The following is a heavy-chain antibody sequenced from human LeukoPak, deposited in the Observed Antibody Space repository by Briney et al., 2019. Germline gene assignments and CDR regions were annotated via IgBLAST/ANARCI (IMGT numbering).Heavy chain of an antibody. CDR2: IYTSGST. J-gene: IGHJ4*02. D-gene: IGHD6-13*01. V-gene: IGHV4-61*02. CDR1: GGSISSGSYY. Sequence: TPSQTLSLTCTVSGGSISSGSYYWSWIRQPAGKGLEWIGRIYTSGSTNYNPSLKSRVTISVDTSKNQFSLKLSSVTAADTAVYYCARVGFGFGSSSDYWGQGTLVTVSS. CDR3: ARVGFGFGSSSDY.